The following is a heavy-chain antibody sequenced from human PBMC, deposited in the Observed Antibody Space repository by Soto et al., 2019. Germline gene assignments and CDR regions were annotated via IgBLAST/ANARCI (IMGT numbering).Heavy chain of an antibody. D-gene: IGHD4-17*01. J-gene: IGHJ5*02. V-gene: IGHV4-39*01. CDR2: IYYSGNT. Sequence: PSETLSLTCTVSGGSISSSSYYWGWIRQPPGKGLEWIGSIYYSGNTYYNPSLKSRVTISVDTSKNQFSLKLSSVTAADTAVYYCARLFYADGRFDPWGQGTLVTAPQ. CDR3: ARLFYADGRFDP. CDR1: GGSISSSSYY.